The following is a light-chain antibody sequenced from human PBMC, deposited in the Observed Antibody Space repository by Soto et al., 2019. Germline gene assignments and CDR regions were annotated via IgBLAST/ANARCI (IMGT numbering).Light chain of an antibody. CDR3: QSYDSSLSGSV. CDR1: SSDVGGYNY. CDR2: DVS. V-gene: IGLV2-14*01. J-gene: IGLJ2*01. Sequence: QSALTQPASVCGSPGQSITISCTGTSSDVGGYNYVSWYQQHPGKAPKLMIYDVSNRPSGVSNRFSGSKSGNTASLTISGLQAEDEADYYCQSYDSSLSGSVFGGGTKVTVL.